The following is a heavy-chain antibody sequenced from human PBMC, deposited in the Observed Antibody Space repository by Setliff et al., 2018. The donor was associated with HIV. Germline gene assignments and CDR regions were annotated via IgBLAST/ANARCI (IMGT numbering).Heavy chain of an antibody. V-gene: IGHV3-30*14. Sequence: GGSLRLSCAASGFTFSTYSMHWVRQAPGKGLEWVAVVSYDGNNKYYADSVRGRFTISRDNSKNTLYLQMSSLRTEDTAVYYCVRDRTTVTFLSFDYWGQGTLVTVSS. J-gene: IGHJ4*02. D-gene: IGHD4-17*01. CDR2: VSYDGNNK. CDR3: VRDRTTVTFLSFDY. CDR1: GFTFSTYS.